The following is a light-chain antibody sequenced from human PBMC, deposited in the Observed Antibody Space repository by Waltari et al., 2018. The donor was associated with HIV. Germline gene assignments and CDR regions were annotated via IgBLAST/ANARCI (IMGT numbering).Light chain of an antibody. J-gene: IGLJ2*01. CDR1: TSNIGSNY. CDR3: VTWDDSLRGVV. Sequence: SVVTQPPSASGTPGQRVTISCSGNTSNIGSNYVFWYQHLPGTAPKLLIHRNDQRPSGVPDRFSGSTSGTSASLAISGLRSEDEADYYCVTWDDSLRGVVIGGGTKVAVL. V-gene: IGLV1-47*01. CDR2: RND.